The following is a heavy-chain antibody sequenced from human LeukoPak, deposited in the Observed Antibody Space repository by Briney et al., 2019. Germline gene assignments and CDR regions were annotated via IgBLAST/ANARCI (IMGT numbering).Heavy chain of an antibody. CDR3: ARRTGTVGLYYYYYMDV. Sequence: ASVKVSCKASGYTFTSYYMHWVRQAPGQGLEWMGIINASGGSTSYAQKFQGRVTMTRDMSTSTVYMELRSLRSDDTAVYYCARRTGTVGLYYYYYMDVWGKGTTVTISS. J-gene: IGHJ6*03. CDR2: INASGGST. V-gene: IGHV1-46*01. D-gene: IGHD1-1*01. CDR1: GYTFTSYY.